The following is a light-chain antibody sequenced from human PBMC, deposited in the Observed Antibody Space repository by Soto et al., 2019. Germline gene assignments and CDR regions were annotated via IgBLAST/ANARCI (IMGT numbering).Light chain of an antibody. J-gene: IGLJ1*01. CDR3: QVWDTTSDHCV. CDR2: DDS. V-gene: IGLV3-21*02. Sequence: SYELTQPPSVSVAPGQTARINCGGSNLQTKSVHWYQQKPGQAPVLVVCDDSARPSGIPERFSGSNSGNTATLTISRVEAGDEADYYCQVWDTTSDHCVFGGGTKV. CDR1: NLQTKS.